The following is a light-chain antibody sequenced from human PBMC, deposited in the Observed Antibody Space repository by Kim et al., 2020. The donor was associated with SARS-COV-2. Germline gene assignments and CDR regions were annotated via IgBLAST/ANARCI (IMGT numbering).Light chain of an antibody. V-gene: IGLV3-19*01. CDR2: GKN. CDR1: SLRSYY. CDR3: NSRDSSGNHHVV. J-gene: IGLJ2*01. Sequence: GQTVRSTCQGDSLRSYYASWYQQKPGQAPVLVIYGKNNRPSGIPDRFSGSSSGNTASLTITGAQAEDEADYYCNSRDSSGNHHVVFGGGTKLTVL.